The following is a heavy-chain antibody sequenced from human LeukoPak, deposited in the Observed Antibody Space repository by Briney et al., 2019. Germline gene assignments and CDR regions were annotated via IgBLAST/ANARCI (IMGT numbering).Heavy chain of an antibody. V-gene: IGHV3-53*01. J-gene: IGHJ4*02. CDR3: ARGVEPLAANTLAY. CDR1: GFTVITND. D-gene: IGHD1-14*01. Sequence: GSLRLSCAASGFTVITNDMTWVRQAPGRGLEWVSVLYSDGNTKYADSVQGRFTISRDNSKNTLYLEMNSLSPDDTAVYYCARGVEPLAANTLAYWGQGTLVTVSS. CDR2: LYSDGNT.